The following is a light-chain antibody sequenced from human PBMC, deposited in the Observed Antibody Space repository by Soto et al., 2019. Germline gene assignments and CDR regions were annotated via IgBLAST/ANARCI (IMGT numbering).Light chain of an antibody. V-gene: IGKV1-5*03. Sequence: DILMTQSPSTLSASVGETVTLTCRASQSTSSWVAWYQQRPGKPPKLVIYGASTLERGVPSRFSGSGSGTEFTLTISSLQPDDFATYYCQKYDNFPLTFGGGTKV. CDR1: QSTSSW. CDR2: GAS. CDR3: QKYDNFPLT. J-gene: IGKJ4*01.